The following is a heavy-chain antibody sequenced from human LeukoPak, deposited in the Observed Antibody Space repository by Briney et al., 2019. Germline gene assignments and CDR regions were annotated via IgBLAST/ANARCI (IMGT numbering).Heavy chain of an antibody. Sequence: QTGGSLRLSCAASGFTFSTNAMSWVRQAPGKGLEWVAVISSDGNNKNYVDSVKGRFTFSRDNSKNTLYLQMNSLRAEDTAVYYCAKGNDIGGYYYPHFDYWGQGTLVTVSS. J-gene: IGHJ4*02. V-gene: IGHV3-30*18. CDR3: AKGNDIGGYYYPHFDY. CDR1: GFTFSTNA. D-gene: IGHD3-22*01. CDR2: ISSDGNNK.